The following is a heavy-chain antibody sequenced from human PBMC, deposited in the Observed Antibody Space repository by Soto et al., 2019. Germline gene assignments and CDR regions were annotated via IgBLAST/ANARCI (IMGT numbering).Heavy chain of an antibody. V-gene: IGHV4-59*01. Sequence: SETLSLTCSVSGGSISSYYWTWIRQPPGKGLEWIGYIYYSGSTNYNPSLKSRVTISVDTSKNQFSLKLSSVTAADTAMYYCARGFYDSGSYYTQLDYWGLGTLVTGSS. CDR3: ARGFYDSGSYYTQLDY. D-gene: IGHD3-10*01. CDR1: GGSISSYY. J-gene: IGHJ4*02. CDR2: IYYSGST.